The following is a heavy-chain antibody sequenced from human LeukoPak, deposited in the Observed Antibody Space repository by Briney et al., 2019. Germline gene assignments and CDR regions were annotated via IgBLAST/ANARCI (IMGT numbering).Heavy chain of an antibody. D-gene: IGHD1-7*01. CDR2: IIPIFGTA. V-gene: IGHV1-69*13. CDR1: GGTFSSYA. CDR3: VITGTDLFDY. J-gene: IGHJ4*02. Sequence: SVEVSCKASGGTFSSYAISWVRQAPGQGLEWMGGIIPIFGTANYAQKFQGRVTITADESTSTAYMELSSLRSEDTAVYYCVITGTDLFDYWGQGTLVTVSS.